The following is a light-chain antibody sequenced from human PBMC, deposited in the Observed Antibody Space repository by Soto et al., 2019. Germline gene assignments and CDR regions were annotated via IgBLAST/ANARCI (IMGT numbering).Light chain of an antibody. Sequence: EIVFTQSPCTLSMSTGERATLSCRASQSVSSYYLAWYQQKPGQAPRLHIYAASSRATGIPDRFSGGGSGTDFTLTISRLEPEDFAVYYCQQCGSSPWTFGQGTKVDI. J-gene: IGKJ1*01. CDR3: QQCGSSPWT. CDR2: AAS. V-gene: IGKV3-20*01. CDR1: QSVSSYY.